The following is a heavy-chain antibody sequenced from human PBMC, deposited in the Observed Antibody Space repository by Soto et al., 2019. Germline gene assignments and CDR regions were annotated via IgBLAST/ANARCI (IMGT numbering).Heavy chain of an antibody. V-gene: IGHV4-59*08. CDR3: ERHQGYYYYGMDV. Sequence: SETLSLTCTVSGGSISSYYWSWIRQPPGKGLEWIGYIYYSGSTNYNPSLKSRVTISVDTSKNQFSLKLSSVTAADTAVYYCERHQGYYYYGMDVWGQGTTVTVSS. CDR2: IYYSGST. J-gene: IGHJ6*02. CDR1: GGSISSYY.